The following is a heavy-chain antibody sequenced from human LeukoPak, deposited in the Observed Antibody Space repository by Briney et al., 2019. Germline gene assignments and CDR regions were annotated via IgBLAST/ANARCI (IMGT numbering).Heavy chain of an antibody. CDR2: IRSKTPGGTT. J-gene: IGHJ4*02. D-gene: IGHD1-20*01. CDR1: GFTFSDAW. Sequence: GGSLRLSCTASGFTFSDAWVTWVRQAPGKGLEWVGRIRSKTPGGTTDYAAPVNGRFTISRDDSKNTIFLQMNSLKTEDTAVYYCNTFNWNSPFDYWGQGTLVTVSS. V-gene: IGHV3-15*01. CDR3: NTFNWNSPFDY.